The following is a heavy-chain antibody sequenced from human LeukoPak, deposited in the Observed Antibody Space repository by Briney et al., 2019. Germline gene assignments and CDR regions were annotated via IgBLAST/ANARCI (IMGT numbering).Heavy chain of an antibody. D-gene: IGHD6-19*01. J-gene: IGHJ4*02. Sequence: GESLKISFQGSGYCFTSYWIGWVRQMPGKGLEWMGIIYPGDSDTRYSPSFQGQVTISADKSISTAYLQWSSLKASDTAMYYCARRGSSGWYGWDYWGQGTLVTVSS. CDR1: GYCFTSYW. V-gene: IGHV5-51*01. CDR2: IYPGDSDT. CDR3: ARRGSSGWYGWDY.